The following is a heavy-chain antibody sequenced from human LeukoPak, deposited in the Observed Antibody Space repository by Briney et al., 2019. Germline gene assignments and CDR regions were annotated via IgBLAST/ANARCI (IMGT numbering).Heavy chain of an antibody. CDR3: ARSRPVAGFVSDYYTMDI. Sequence: SETLSLTCTVSGDSIRSDYWSWIRQPPGKGLEWIGYVYYSGSTQYNPSLKSRVTISIGTSKKQFSLRLSSVTAADTAEYYCARSRPVAGFVSDYYTMDIRGQGTTVAVAS. CDR1: GDSIRSDY. J-gene: IGHJ6*02. V-gene: IGHV4-59*08. CDR2: VYYSGST. D-gene: IGHD6-19*01.